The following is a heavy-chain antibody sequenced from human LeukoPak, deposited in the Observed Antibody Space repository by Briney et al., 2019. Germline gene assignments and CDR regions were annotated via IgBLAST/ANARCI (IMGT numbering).Heavy chain of an antibody. CDR1: GLTFSDHY. Sequence: GGSLRLSCVASGLTFSDHYMSWIRQAPGKGLEWLSYIDRTGTGFYYTDSVKGRFVISRDNDKSTLFLQMNNLTAKDTAKCYCARGKRGFRNWGQGTLVTVSS. J-gene: IGHJ4*02. V-gene: IGHV3-11*01. D-gene: IGHD5-12*01. CDR3: ARGKRGFRN. CDR2: IDRTGTGF.